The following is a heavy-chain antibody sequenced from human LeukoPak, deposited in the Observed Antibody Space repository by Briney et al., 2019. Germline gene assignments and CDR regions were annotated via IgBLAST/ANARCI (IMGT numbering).Heavy chain of an antibody. Sequence: SETLSLTXTVSGGSISSSSYYWGWIRQPPGKGLEWIGSIHHSGSTYYNPSLKSRVTISVDTSKNQFSLKLSSVTAADTAVYYCARRIYCNTTSCYTDYFFDYWGQGTLVTVSS. V-gene: IGHV4-39*07. CDR3: ARRIYCNTTSCYTDYFFDY. CDR2: IHHSGST. J-gene: IGHJ4*02. D-gene: IGHD2-2*02. CDR1: GGSISSSSYY.